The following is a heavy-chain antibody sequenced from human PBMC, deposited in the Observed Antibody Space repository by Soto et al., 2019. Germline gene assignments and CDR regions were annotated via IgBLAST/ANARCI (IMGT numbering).Heavy chain of an antibody. D-gene: IGHD3-10*01. Sequence: QITLRESGPTLLRPTQTLTLTCSISGFSLTTNGLGVGWIRQPPGKALEWLALIYWDDEQRYSPSLRSRLTSTKDTSRNEVVLTLTDVDPVDTATYYCARSPDYYGPAFDYWGQGILVTVSS. CDR3: ARSPDYYGPAFDY. J-gene: IGHJ4*02. V-gene: IGHV2-5*02. CDR1: GFSLTTNGLG. CDR2: IYWDDEQ.